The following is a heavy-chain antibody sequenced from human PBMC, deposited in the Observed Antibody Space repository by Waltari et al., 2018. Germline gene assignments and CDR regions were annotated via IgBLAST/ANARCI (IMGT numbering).Heavy chain of an antibody. CDR3: ARDQYGWELYQGSFDY. V-gene: IGHV3-33*01. CDR1: GFSFSSYG. J-gene: IGHJ4*02. D-gene: IGHD1-26*01. CDR2: IRYDGSNK. Sequence: QVQLVESGGGVVQPGRSLRLACAASGFSFSSYGMHWVRQAPGKGLEWVAVIRYDGSNKYYADSVKGRFTISRDNSKNTLYLQMNSLRAEDTAVYYCARDQYGWELYQGSFDYWGQGTLVTVSS.